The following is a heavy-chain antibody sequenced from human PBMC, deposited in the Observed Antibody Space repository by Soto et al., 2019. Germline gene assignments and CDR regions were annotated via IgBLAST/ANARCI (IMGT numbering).Heavy chain of an antibody. CDR3: AKSGVRDWLLDY. CDR1: GFTFSSYG. CDR2: ISYDGSNK. V-gene: IGHV3-30*18. D-gene: IGHD3-9*01. J-gene: IGHJ4*02. Sequence: QVQLVESGGGVVQPGRSLRLSCAASGFTFSSYGMHWVRQAPGKGLEWVAVISYDGSNKYYADSVKGRFTISRDNSKNTLYLQMNSLRAEDTAVYYCAKSGVRDWLLDYWGQGTLVTVSS.